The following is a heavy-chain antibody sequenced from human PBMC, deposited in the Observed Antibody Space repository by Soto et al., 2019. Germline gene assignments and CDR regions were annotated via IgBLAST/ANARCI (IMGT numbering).Heavy chain of an antibody. D-gene: IGHD1-1*01. CDR2: IYWDDDK. CDR3: AHQQLEQTLFDY. J-gene: IGHJ4*02. V-gene: IGHV2-5*02. Sequence: GLDLEWLALIYWDDDKRYSPSLKSRLTITKDTSKNQVVLTMTNMDPVDTATYYCAHQQLEQTLFDYWGQGTLVTVSS.